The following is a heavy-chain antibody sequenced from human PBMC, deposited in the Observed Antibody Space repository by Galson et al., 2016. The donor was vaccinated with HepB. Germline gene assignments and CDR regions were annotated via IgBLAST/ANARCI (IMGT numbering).Heavy chain of an antibody. CDR2: ITRNSGHI. J-gene: IGHJ6*02. D-gene: IGHD1-1*01. CDR1: GFTFRFYA. Sequence: SLRLSCAASGFTFRFYAMHWVRLVPGKGLEWVSGITRNSGHIAYSDSVKGRFTISRDNAKSSLYLQRNSLRTDDTALYFCAKEQSGYNYAYYYSYGMDVWGQGTTVTVSS. CDR3: AKEQSGYNYAYYYSYGMDV. V-gene: IGHV3-9*01.